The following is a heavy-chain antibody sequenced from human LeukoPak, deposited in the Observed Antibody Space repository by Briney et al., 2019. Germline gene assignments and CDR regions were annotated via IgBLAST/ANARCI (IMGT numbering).Heavy chain of an antibody. CDR2: LYSGGST. Sequence: GGSLRLSCAASGFTVSNNYMSWVRQAPGKGLEWVSVLYSGGSTYYADSVKGRFTISRDNSKNTLYLQMNSLSAEDTAVYYCARHRGYCSSTSCYPYYFDYWGQGTLVTVSS. V-gene: IGHV3-66*04. CDR1: GFTVSNNY. CDR3: ARHRGYCSSTSCYPYYFDY. J-gene: IGHJ4*02. D-gene: IGHD2-2*01.